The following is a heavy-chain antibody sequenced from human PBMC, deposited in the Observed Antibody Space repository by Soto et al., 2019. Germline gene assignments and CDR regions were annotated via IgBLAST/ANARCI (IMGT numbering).Heavy chain of an antibody. CDR3: AVDYYYMDV. CDR1: GISFITYA. Sequence: EVQLVESGGGLVQPGGSLRLSCAASGISFITYAMNWVRQAPGKGLEWVSYISSGSSTIYYAESVKGRFTISRDNAKKSLFLQMNSLRAEDTAVYYCAVDYYYMDVWGKGTTVTVSS. J-gene: IGHJ6*03. CDR2: ISSGSSTI. V-gene: IGHV3-48*01.